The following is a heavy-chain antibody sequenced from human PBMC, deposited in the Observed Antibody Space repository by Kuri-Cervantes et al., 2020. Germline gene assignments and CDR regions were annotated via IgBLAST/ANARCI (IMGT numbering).Heavy chain of an antibody. D-gene: IGHD6-19*01. V-gene: IGHV3-30-3*01. CDR1: GFTFDDYA. Sequence: GESLKISCAASGFTFDDYAMHWGRQAPGKGLEGGAFISHDGINKNYADSVKGRFTIYRDNAKNTLYLQMNSLRAEDTAVYYCAMLTNGPSGWYHWGQGTLVTVSS. CDR3: AMLTNGPSGWYH. J-gene: IGHJ5*02. CDR2: ISHDGINK.